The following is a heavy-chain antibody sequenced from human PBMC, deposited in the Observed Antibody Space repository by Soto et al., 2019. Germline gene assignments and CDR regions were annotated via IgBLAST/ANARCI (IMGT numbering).Heavy chain of an antibody. CDR3: ARALQETATRGKTAAYSYYGMDV. CDR1: GYTFTGYY. CDR2: INPNSGGT. Sequence: ASVKVSCKASGYTFTGYYMHWVRQAPGQGLEWMGWINPNSGGTNYAQKFQGWVTMTRDTSISTAYMELSRLRSDDTAVYYCARALQETATRGKTAAYSYYGMDVSGQATTVTVSS. D-gene: IGHD5-12*01. V-gene: IGHV1-2*04. J-gene: IGHJ6*02.